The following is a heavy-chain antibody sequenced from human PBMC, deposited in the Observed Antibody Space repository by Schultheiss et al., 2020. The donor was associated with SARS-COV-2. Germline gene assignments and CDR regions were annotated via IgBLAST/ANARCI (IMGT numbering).Heavy chain of an antibody. CDR2: ISGSGGST. Sequence: GGSLRLSCAASGFTFSSYEMNWVRQAPGKGLEWVSAISGSGGSTYYADSVKGRFTISRDNAKNSLYLQMNSLRAEDTAVYYCARGRITMVSGIRPGLYYYYGMDVWGQGTTVTVSS. CDR3: ARGRITMVSGIRPGLYYYYGMDV. D-gene: IGHD3-10*01. J-gene: IGHJ6*02. V-gene: IGHV3-48*03. CDR1: GFTFSSYE.